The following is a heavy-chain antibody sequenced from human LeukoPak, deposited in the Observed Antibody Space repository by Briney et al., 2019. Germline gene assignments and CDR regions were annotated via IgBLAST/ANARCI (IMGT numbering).Heavy chain of an antibody. D-gene: IGHD2-15*01. Sequence: SETLSLTCTVSGGSISSSSYYWGWIRQPPGKGLEWIGSIYYSGSTYYNPSLKSRVTISVDTSKNQFSLKLSSVTAADTAVYCCAKQRRHGSRASFQYFDYWGQGTLVTVSS. V-gene: IGHV4-39*01. CDR3: AKQRRHGSRASFQYFDY. CDR2: IYYSGST. CDR1: GGSISSSSYY. J-gene: IGHJ4*02.